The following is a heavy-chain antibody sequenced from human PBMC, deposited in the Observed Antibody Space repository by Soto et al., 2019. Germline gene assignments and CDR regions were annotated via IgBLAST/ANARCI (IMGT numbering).Heavy chain of an antibody. CDR3: ARDFWDY. CDR2: ISSGSGST. V-gene: IGHV3-48*02. D-gene: IGHD3-3*01. Sequence: PGGSVRLSCAASGFTFTAYSRNWVRQAPGKGLEWVSYISSGSGSTYYADSVKGRFTISRDDAKNSLYLQMNSLRDEDTAAYYCARDFWDYWGQGTVVTVSS. J-gene: IGHJ4*02. CDR1: GFTFTAYS.